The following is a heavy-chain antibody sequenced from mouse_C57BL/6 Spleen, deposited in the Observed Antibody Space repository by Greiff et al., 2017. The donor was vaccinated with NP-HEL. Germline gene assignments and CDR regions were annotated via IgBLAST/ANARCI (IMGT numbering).Heavy chain of an antibody. J-gene: IGHJ1*03. CDR3: AKAYGNYWYFED. Sequence: EVQVVESVGGLVQPGSSLKLSCTASGFTFSDYYMAWVRQVPEKGLEWVANINYDGSSTYYLDSLKSRFNISSDNAKNILYLQMSSLKSEDTATYYCAKAYGNYWYFEDWGTGTTVTVSS. D-gene: IGHD2-1*01. CDR2: INYDGSST. CDR1: GFTFSDYY. V-gene: IGHV5-16*01.